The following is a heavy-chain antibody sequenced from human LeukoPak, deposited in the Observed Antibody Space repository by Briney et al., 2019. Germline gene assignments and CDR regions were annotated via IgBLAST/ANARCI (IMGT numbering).Heavy chain of an antibody. CDR3: ARTSQYSSLFDY. J-gene: IGHJ4*02. V-gene: IGHV1-69*13. D-gene: IGHD6-19*01. Sequence: SVKVSCKASGGTLSSYAISWVRQAPGQGLEWMGGIIPIFGTANYAQKFQGRVTITADESTSTAYMELSSLRSEDTAVYYCARTSQYSSLFDYWGQGTLVTVSS. CDR2: IIPIFGTA. CDR1: GGTLSSYA.